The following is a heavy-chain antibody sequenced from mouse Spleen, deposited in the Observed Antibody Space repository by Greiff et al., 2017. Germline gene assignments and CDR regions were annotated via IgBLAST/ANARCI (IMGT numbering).Heavy chain of an antibody. CDR2: IDPANGNT. J-gene: IGHJ1*01. CDR3: ARNYGSSFYWYFDV. Sequence: VHVKQSGAELVKPGASVKLSCTASGFNIKDTYMHWVKQRPEQGLEWIGRIDPANGNTKYDPKFQGKATITADTSSNTAYLQLSSLTSEDTAVYYCARNYGSSFYWYFDVWGAGTTVTVSS. D-gene: IGHD1-1*01. V-gene: IGHV14-3*02. CDR1: GFNIKDTY.